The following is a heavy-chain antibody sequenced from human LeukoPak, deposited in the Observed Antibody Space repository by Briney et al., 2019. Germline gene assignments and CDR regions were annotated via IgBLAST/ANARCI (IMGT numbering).Heavy chain of an antibody. CDR2: ISNSSTYI. D-gene: IGHD2-2*01. V-gene: IGHV3-21*01. J-gene: IGHJ4*02. CDR1: GFTFSSYA. CDR3: ARWVCSSTSCYYFDY. Sequence: GGSLRLSCAASGFTFSSYAMSWVRQAPGKGLEWVSSISNSSTYIYYADSVKGRFTISRDNVQNSLYLQMNSLRAEDTAVYYCARWVCSSTSCYYFDYWGQGTLVVVSS.